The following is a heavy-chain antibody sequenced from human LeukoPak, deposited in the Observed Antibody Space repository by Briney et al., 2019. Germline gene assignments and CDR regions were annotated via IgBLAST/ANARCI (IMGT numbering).Heavy chain of an antibody. CDR3: ARFHGSGTSSYFDS. V-gene: IGHV5-51*01. J-gene: IGHJ4*02. CDR1: GYSFSTYW. Sequence: GESLKISCKGSGYSFSTYWIGWVRQMPGKGLEWMGIIYPGNSDTRNSPSFQGQVTISVDKSINTAYLQWSSLKASDTAMYYCARFHGSGTSSYFDSCGQETPVTVSS. CDR2: IYPGNSDT. D-gene: IGHD3-10*01.